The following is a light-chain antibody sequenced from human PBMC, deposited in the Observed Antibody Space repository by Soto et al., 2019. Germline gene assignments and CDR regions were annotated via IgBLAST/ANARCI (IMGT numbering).Light chain of an antibody. CDR1: SSDDY. Sequence: QSVLTQPPSASGSPGQSVTISCTGTSSDDYVSWYQQHPGKAPQLMIYEVSKRPLGVPDRFSGSKSGNTASLTVSGLQAEDEADYYCSSYAGSNDVIFGGGTKVTVL. CDR2: EVS. CDR3: SSYAGSNDVI. V-gene: IGLV2-8*01. J-gene: IGLJ2*01.